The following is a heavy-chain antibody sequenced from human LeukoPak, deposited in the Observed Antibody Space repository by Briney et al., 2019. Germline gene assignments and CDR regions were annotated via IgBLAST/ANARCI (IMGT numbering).Heavy chain of an antibody. D-gene: IGHD3-22*01. CDR1: GGSISSSSYY. CDR2: IYYSGST. J-gene: IGHJ4*02. CDR3: ARRAYYYDSSGYTQDWFDY. V-gene: IGHV4-39*01. Sequence: KPSETLSLTCTVSGGSISSSSYYWGWIRQPPGKGLEWIGSIYYSGSTYYNPSLKSRVTISVDTSKNQFSLKLSSVTAADTAVYYCARRAYYYDSSGYTQDWFDYWGQGTLVTVSS.